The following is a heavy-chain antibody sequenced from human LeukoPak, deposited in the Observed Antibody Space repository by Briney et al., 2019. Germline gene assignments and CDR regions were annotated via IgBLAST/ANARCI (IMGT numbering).Heavy chain of an antibody. J-gene: IGHJ3*02. D-gene: IGHD1-14*01. CDR1: GFTFSSYA. V-gene: IGHV3-23*01. CDR2: ISGSGGST. Sequence: GGPLRLSCAASGFTFSSYAMSWVRQAPGKGLEWVSAISGSGGSTYYADSVKGRFTISRDNSKNTLYLQMNSLRAEDTAVYYCAKAPEGPGDAFDIWGQGTMVTVSS. CDR3: AKAPEGPGDAFDI.